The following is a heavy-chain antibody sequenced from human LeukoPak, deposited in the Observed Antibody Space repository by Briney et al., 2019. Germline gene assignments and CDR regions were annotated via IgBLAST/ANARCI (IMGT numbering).Heavy chain of an antibody. V-gene: IGHV3-15*01. J-gene: IGHJ4*02. D-gene: IGHD3-22*01. Sequence: GGSLRLSCAASGFTFSNAWMSWVRQAPGKGLERVGRIKGKTDGGTTDYAAPVKGRFTILRDDSKNTLYLQMNSLKTEDTAVYYCAGSGYVFDYWGQGTPVTVSS. CDR3: AGSGYVFDY. CDR2: IKGKTDGGTT. CDR1: GFTFSNAW.